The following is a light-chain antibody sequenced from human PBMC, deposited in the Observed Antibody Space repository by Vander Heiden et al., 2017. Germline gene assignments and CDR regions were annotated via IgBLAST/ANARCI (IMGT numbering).Light chain of an antibody. CDR1: KVGDKY. V-gene: IGLV3-1*01. Sequence: SSELTPPPSVSVPPGQTATITCSGEKVGDKYACWYQQKPGQSPVLVIYQDSKRPSGIPVRFSGSNSGNTATLTISAPQAMDEAYYYCQALYISTAWVFGGGTKLTVL. J-gene: IGLJ2*01. CDR3: QALYISTAWV. CDR2: QDS.